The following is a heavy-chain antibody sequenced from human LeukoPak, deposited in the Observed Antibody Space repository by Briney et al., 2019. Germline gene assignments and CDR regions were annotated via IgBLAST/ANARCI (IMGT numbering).Heavy chain of an antibody. CDR3: AGAEIITMVRGVTPYYFDY. V-gene: IGHV4-30-4*08. Sequence: SETLSLTCTVSGGSISSGDYYWRWIRQPPGKGLEWIGYIYYSGSTYYNPSLKSRVTISVDRSKNQFSLKLSSVTAADTAVYYCAGAEIITMVRGVTPYYFDYWGQGTLVTVSS. CDR2: IYYSGST. D-gene: IGHD3-10*01. J-gene: IGHJ4*02. CDR1: GGSISSGDYY.